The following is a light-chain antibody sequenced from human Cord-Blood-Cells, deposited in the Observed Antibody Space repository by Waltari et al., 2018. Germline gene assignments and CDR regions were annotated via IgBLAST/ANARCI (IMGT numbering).Light chain of an antibody. CDR2: GAS. V-gene: IGKV3-20*01. Sequence: EIVLTQSPGTLSLSPGERATLSCRASQSVSSSYLAWYQQTLGQAPRLLIYGASSRATGSPDRFSGSGSGTDFTLTISRLEPEDFAVYYCQQYGSSYTFGQGTKLEIK. CDR3: QQYGSSYT. CDR1: QSVSSSY. J-gene: IGKJ2*01.